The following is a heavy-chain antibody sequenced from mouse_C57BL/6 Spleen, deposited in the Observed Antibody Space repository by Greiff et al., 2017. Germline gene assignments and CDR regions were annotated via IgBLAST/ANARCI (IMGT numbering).Heavy chain of an antibody. CDR2: FHPYNDDT. D-gene: IGHD4-1*01. CDR1: GYTFTTYP. V-gene: IGHV1-47*01. Sequence: VHLVESGAELVKPGASVKMSCKASGYTFTTYPIEWMKQNHGKSLEWIGNFHPYNDDTKYNEKFKGKATLTVEKSSSTVYLELSRLTSDDSAVYYCARGSFTGSKAMDYWGQGTSVTVSS. J-gene: IGHJ4*01. CDR3: ARGSFTGSKAMDY.